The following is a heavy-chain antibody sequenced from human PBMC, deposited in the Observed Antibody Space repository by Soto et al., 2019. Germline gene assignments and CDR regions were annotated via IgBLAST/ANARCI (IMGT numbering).Heavy chain of an antibody. CDR2: INSDASGT. Sequence: EVQLVESGGGSVQPGGSLRPSCAASGFIFSGYWMHWVRQAPGKGLVWVSRINSDASGTSYVDSVTGRFTISRDNAKDTLYLQMSSLRAEDTAVYYCARGHYYGMDVWGQGTTVTVSS. V-gene: IGHV3-74*01. CDR3: ARGHYYGMDV. J-gene: IGHJ6*02. CDR1: GFIFSGYW.